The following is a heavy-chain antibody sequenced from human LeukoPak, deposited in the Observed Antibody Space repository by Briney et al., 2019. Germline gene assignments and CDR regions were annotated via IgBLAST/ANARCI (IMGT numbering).Heavy chain of an antibody. J-gene: IGHJ4*02. Sequence: GGSLRLSCAASGFTFSNYRMSWVRQAPGKGLEWVSTISGSGGTTYYADSVKGRFTISRDNSKNTLYLQMNSLRAEDTAVYYCAKDRGHPYSNYFIDYGGQGTLVTVSS. CDR2: ISGSGGTT. V-gene: IGHV3-23*01. CDR3: AKDRGHPYSNYFIDY. D-gene: IGHD4-11*01. CDR1: GFTFSNYR.